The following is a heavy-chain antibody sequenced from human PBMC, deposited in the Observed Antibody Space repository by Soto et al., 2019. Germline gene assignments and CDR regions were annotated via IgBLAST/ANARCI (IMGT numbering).Heavy chain of an antibody. D-gene: IGHD6-13*01. Sequence: ASETLSLTCTVSGGSISPYYWSWIRQPPGKGLEWIGYVYYSGNTNYNPSLESRVTISVDTSRNQFSLNLTSATAADTAVYYCARKGAAASYAHYYMDVWGRATTVTVSS. J-gene: IGHJ6*03. CDR1: GGSISPYY. V-gene: IGHV4-59*01. CDR2: VYYSGNT. CDR3: ARKGAAASYAHYYMDV.